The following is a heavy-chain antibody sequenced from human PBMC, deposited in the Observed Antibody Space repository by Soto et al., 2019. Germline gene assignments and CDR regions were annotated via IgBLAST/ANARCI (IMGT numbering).Heavy chain of an antibody. CDR2: TSASGSST. CDR1: GFTFSAHA. D-gene: IGHD5-12*01. V-gene: IGHV3-23*01. Sequence: EVQLLESGGGLAQSGGSLRLSCVASGFTFSAHAMSWIRQAPGKGLEWVSTTSASGSSTDYADSVKGRFTISRDNSKNTVFLQMNSLRAEDAAVYYCGMATGGWYWGKGALVTVSS. J-gene: IGHJ4*02. CDR3: GMATGGWY.